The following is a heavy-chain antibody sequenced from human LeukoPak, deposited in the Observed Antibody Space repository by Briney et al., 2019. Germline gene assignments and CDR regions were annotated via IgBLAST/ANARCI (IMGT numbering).Heavy chain of an antibody. Sequence: GGSLRLSCAASGFTLTRNHMNWVRQVPGKGLEWVSIIYSSDATYYADSVKGRFTVSRDKAKNTLYLQMNSLRAEDTAVYYCAKGRLLWFGESKDFDYWGQGTLVTVSS. CDR3: AKGRLLWFGESKDFDY. J-gene: IGHJ4*02. D-gene: IGHD3-10*01. CDR1: GFTLTRNH. CDR2: IYSSDAT. V-gene: IGHV3-66*01.